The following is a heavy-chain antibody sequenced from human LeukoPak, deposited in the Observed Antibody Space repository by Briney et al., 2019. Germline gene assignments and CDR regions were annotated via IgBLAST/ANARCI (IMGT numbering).Heavy chain of an antibody. V-gene: IGHV3-74*01. CDR2: MNSDGSST. Sequence: PGGSLRLSCAAPGFTFSSYWMYWVRQAPGKGLAWVSRMNSDGSSTGYADSVKGRFTTSRDNAKSTLYLQMDSLRAEDTAVYYCARGFGGGVDYWGQGTLVTVSS. J-gene: IGHJ4*02. D-gene: IGHD3-10*01. CDR1: GFTFSSYW. CDR3: ARGFGGGVDY.